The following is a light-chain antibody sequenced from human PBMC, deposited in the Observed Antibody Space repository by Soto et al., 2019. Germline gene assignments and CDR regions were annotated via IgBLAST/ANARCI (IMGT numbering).Light chain of an antibody. V-gene: IGLV2-8*01. CDR2: EVS. Sequence: QSALNQPPYASGSPGQSVTLSCTGTSSDVGGYNYVSWYQQHPGKAPKLMIYEVSKRPSGVPDRFSGSKSGNTASLTVSGLQAEDDADYYCSSYAGSNNFGVFGTGTKVTVL. CDR3: SSYAGSNNFGV. J-gene: IGLJ1*01. CDR1: SSDVGGYNY.